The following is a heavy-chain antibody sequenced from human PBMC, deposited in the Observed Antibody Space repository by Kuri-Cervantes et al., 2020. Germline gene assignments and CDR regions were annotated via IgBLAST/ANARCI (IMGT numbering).Heavy chain of an antibody. J-gene: IGHJ6*02. D-gene: IGHD3-22*01. CDR1: GFTFDDYA. V-gene: IGHV3-9*01. Sequence: SCAASGFTFDDYAMHWVRQAPGKGLEWVSGISWNSGSIGYADSVKGRFTISRDNAKNSLYLQMNSLRAEDTAVYYCARDQTSGYSYYYYYGMDVWGQGTTVTVSS. CDR3: ARDQTSGYSYYYYYGMDV. CDR2: ISWNSGSI.